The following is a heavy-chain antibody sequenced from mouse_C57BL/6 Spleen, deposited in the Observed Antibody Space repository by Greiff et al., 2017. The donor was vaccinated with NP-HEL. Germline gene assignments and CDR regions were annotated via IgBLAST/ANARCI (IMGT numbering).Heavy chain of an antibody. Sequence: EVKVVESGGGLVKPGGSLKLPCAASGFTFSDYGMHWVRQAPEKGLEWVAYISSGSSTIYYADTVKGRFTISRDTAKNTLFLQMTSLRSEDTAMYDCARDYGSSYDYWGQGTTLTVSS. CDR3: ARDYGSSYDY. CDR2: ISSGSSTI. CDR1: GFTFSDYG. V-gene: IGHV5-17*01. J-gene: IGHJ2*01. D-gene: IGHD1-1*01.